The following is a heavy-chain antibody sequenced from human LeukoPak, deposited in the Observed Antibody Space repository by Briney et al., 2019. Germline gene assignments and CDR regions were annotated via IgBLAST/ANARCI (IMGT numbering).Heavy chain of an antibody. CDR3: ARMQVDKYSRDYYYYMDV. Sequence: SETLSLTCAVYGGSFSGYYWSWIRQPPGKGLEWIGEINHSGSTNYNPSLKSRVTISVDTSKNQFSLKLSSVTAADTAVYYCARMQVDKYSRDYYYYMDVWGKGTTVTVSS. V-gene: IGHV4-34*01. D-gene: IGHD2-15*01. J-gene: IGHJ6*03. CDR1: GGSFSGYY. CDR2: INHSGST.